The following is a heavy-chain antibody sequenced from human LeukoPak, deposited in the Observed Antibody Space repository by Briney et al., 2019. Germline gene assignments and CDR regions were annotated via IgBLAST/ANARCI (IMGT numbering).Heavy chain of an antibody. CDR2: IIPIFGTA. CDR1: GGTFSSYA. V-gene: IGHV1-69*13. D-gene: IGHD6-13*01. J-gene: IGHJ6*02. CDR3: ARELVAAAATGRYYYYYGMDV. Sequence: ASVKVSCKASGGTFSSYAISWVRQAPGQGLEWMGGIIPIFGTANYAQKFQGRVTITADESTSTAYMELRSLRSDDTAVYYCARELVAAAATGRYYYYYGMDVWGQGTTVTVSS.